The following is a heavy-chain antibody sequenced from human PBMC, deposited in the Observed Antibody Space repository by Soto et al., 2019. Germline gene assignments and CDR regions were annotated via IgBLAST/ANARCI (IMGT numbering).Heavy chain of an antibody. CDR1: GYTFTGYY. J-gene: IGHJ4*02. CDR2: INPNSGGT. CDR3: ARVSGSSSPYFGY. V-gene: IGHV1-2*04. D-gene: IGHD6-6*01. Sequence: ASVKVSCKASGYTFTGYYMHWVRQAPGQGLEWMGWINPNSGGTNYAQKFQGWVTMTRDTSISTAYMELSRLRSDDTAVYYCARVSGSSSPYFGYWGQGTLVTVSS.